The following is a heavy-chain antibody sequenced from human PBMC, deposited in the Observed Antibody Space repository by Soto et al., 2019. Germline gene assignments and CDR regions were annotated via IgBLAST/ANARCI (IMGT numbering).Heavy chain of an antibody. D-gene: IGHD6-6*01. CDR1: GGSISSYY. CDR3: ARLSYSSSSGNFDY. J-gene: IGHJ4*02. V-gene: IGHV4-59*08. Sequence: ETLSLTCTVSGGSISSYYWSWIRQPPGKGLEWIGYIYYIGSTNYNPSLKSRVTISVDTSKNQFSLKLSSVTAADTAVYYCARLSYSSSSGNFDYWCQGTLVTVSS. CDR2: IYYIGST.